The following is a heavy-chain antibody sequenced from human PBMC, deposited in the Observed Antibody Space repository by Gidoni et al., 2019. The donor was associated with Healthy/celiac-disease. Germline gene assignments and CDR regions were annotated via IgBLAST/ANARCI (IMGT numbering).Heavy chain of an antibody. CDR2: ISSSSSYI. D-gene: IGHD2-2*01. V-gene: IGHV3-21*01. CDR1: GFSFSSYS. Sequence: EVQLVESGGGLVKPGGSLRLSCAAPGFSFSSYSMNWVRQAPGKGLEWVSSISSSSSYIYYADSVKGRFTISRDNAKNSLYLQMNSLRAEDTAVYYCARDRVKGGRGVPAAYDYWGQGTLVTVSS. J-gene: IGHJ4*02. CDR3: ARDRVKGGRGVPAAYDY.